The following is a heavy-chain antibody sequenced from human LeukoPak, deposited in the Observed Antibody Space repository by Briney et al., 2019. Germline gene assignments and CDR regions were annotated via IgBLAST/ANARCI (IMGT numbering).Heavy chain of an antibody. CDR1: GFTFSSYS. CDR2: ISSGSGTI. Sequence: PGGSLRLSCAASGFTFSSYSMNWVRQAPGKGLEWISYISSGSGTIYYADSVKGRFTISRDNSKNTLYLQMNSLRAEDTAVYYCASNLGAAHDCWGQGTLVTVSS. D-gene: IGHD3-3*01. CDR3: ASNLGAAHDC. V-gene: IGHV3-48*01. J-gene: IGHJ4*02.